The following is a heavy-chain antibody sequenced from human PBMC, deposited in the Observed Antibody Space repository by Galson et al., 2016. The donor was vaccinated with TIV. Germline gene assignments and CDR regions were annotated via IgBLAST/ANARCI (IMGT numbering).Heavy chain of an antibody. Sequence: VKVSCKVSGYTFTDYYIHWVQQAPGKGLEWMGLVDPEDGETIYAEKFQGRVTVAADTSTDTAYMELSSLRSEDTAVYYCARERGGVLRAVTSTFVMDVWGQGTTVTVSS. CDR3: ARERGGVLRAVTSTFVMDV. V-gene: IGHV1-69-2*01. CDR1: GYTFTDYY. D-gene: IGHD3-16*01. CDR2: VDPEDGET. J-gene: IGHJ6*02.